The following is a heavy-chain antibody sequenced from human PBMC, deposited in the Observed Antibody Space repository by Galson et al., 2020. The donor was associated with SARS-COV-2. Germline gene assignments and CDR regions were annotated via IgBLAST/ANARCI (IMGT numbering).Heavy chain of an antibody. CDR1: GYSFTNYW. D-gene: IGHD3-10*01. Sequence: GESLKISCQGSGYSFTNYWIAWVRQMPGEGLEWMGIIFPGDSNIIYNPSFQGQVTISADKSISTAYLQWSSLKASDTAMYYCARGGGDAFVIWGQGTMVTVSS. J-gene: IGHJ3*02. CDR2: IFPGDSNI. CDR3: ARGGGDAFVI. V-gene: IGHV5-51*01.